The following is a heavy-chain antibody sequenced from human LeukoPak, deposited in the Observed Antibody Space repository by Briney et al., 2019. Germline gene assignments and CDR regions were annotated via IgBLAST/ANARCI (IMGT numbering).Heavy chain of an antibody. CDR1: GFTFSSYS. CDR3: AKGPAAGHSNSGYFEY. V-gene: IGHV3-21*04. D-gene: IGHD6-13*01. J-gene: IGHJ4*02. Sequence: GGSLRLSCAASGFTFSSYSMNWVRQAPGKGLEWVSSISSSSSYIYYADSVKGRFTISRDNAKNSLYLQMNSLRAEDTAVYYCAKGPAAGHSNSGYFEYWGQGTLVTVSS. CDR2: ISSSSSYI.